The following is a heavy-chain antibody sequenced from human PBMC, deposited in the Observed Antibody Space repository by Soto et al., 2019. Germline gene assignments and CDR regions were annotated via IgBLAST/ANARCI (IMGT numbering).Heavy chain of an antibody. Sequence: QVQPVQSGAEVKKPGSSVKVSCKASGGTLSNYSISWVRQAPGQGLEWMGGIIPIFGTTNYAQKFQGRVTITADESTTTAYMELSSLRSDDTAVYYCARDRSVDIVTGFNWFDPWGQGTLVTVSS. CDR2: IIPIFGTT. CDR1: GGTLSNYS. CDR3: ARDRSVDIVTGFNWFDP. J-gene: IGHJ5*02. D-gene: IGHD3-9*01. V-gene: IGHV1-69*13.